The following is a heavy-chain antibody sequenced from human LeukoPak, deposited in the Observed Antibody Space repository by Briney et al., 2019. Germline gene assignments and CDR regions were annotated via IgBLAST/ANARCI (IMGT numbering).Heavy chain of an antibody. D-gene: IGHD1-26*01. Sequence: PGGSLRLSCAASGFTFSSYAMHWVRQAPGKGLEWVAVISYDGSNKYYADSVKGRFTISRDNSKNTLYLQMNSLRAEDTAVYYCCSYAWDDAFDIWGQGTMVTVSS. J-gene: IGHJ3*02. CDR3: CSYAWDDAFDI. CDR2: ISYDGSNK. V-gene: IGHV3-30-3*01. CDR1: GFTFSSYA.